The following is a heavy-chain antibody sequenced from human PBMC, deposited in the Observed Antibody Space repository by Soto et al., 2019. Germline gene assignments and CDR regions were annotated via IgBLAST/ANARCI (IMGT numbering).Heavy chain of an antibody. CDR2: ISSSSSTI. CDR1: GFTFSSYS. D-gene: IGHD3-22*01. J-gene: IGHJ3*02. V-gene: IGHV3-48*02. CDR3: ASNSYYDSSGYYVI. Sequence: GGSLRLSCAASGFTFSSYSMNWVRQAPGKGLEWVSYISSSSSTIYYADSVKGRFTISRDNAKNSLYLQMNSLRDEDTAVYYCASNSYYDSSGYYVIWGQGTMVTV.